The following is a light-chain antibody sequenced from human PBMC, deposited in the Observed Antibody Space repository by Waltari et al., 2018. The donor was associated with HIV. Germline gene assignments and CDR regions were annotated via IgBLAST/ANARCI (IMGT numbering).Light chain of an antibody. J-gene: IGKJ3*01. V-gene: IGKV1-39*01. CDR3: QQSYTAPFS. CDR1: QSVSSN. Sequence: DLQMTPSPSSLSASVGDRVTTTCRASQSVSSNLNWYQQKPGKAPDLLVYSASTLHDGVPSRFSGGGSGTDFTLTISGLQPEDFATYYCQQSYTAPFSFGPGTKVDVK. CDR2: SAS.